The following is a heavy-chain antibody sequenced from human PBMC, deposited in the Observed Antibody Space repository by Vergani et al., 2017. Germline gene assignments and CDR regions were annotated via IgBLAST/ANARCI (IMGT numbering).Heavy chain of an antibody. D-gene: IGHD3-22*01. J-gene: IGHJ4*02. CDR1: GGSISSYY. V-gene: IGHV4-59*01. CDR3: ARDNLNYYDSSV. Sequence: QVQLQESGPGLVKPSETLSLTCTVSGGSISSYYWSWIRQPPGKGLEWIGYIYYSGSTNYNPSLKSRVTISVDTSKNQFSLKLSSVTAADTAVYYCARDNLNYYDSSVWGQGTLVTVSS. CDR2: IYYSGST.